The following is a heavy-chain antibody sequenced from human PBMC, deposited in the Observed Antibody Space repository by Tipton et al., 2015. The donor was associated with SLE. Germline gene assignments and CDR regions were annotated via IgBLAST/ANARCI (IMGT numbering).Heavy chain of an antibody. CDR3: AKDLGYSSRWIDAFDI. Sequence: QSGPEVKKPGASVKVSCKASGYTFTSSGISWVRQAPGQGLEWMGWISAYNGNTNSAQKLQGRVTMTTDTSTSTAYMELRSLRSDDTAVYYCAKDLGYSSRWIDAFDIWGQGTMVTVSS. D-gene: IGHD6-13*01. CDR2: ISAYNGNT. J-gene: IGHJ3*02. CDR1: GYTFTSSG. V-gene: IGHV1-18*01.